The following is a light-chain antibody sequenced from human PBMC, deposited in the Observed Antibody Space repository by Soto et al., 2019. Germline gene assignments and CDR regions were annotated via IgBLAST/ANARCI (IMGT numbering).Light chain of an antibody. J-gene: IGKJ4*01. V-gene: IGKV3-20*01. CDR3: QQYASSPLT. CDR1: QSVGRNY. Sequence: EIVLTQSPGTLSLSPGERAPLSCRASQSVGRNYLAWYQQKPGQAPRLLIHGASSRATGIPDRFSGSGSGTDFTLTLSRLEPEDFAVYYCQQYASSPLTFGGGTKVEIK. CDR2: GAS.